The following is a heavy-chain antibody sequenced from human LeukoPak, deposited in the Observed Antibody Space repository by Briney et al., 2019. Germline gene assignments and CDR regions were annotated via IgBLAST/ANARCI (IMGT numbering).Heavy chain of an antibody. CDR1: GFTFSSYA. CDR3: ARGMTTEYYFDY. CDR2: ISYDGSNK. Sequence: PGGSLRLSCAASGFTFSSYAMHWVRQAPGKGLEWVAVISYDGSNKYYADSVKGRFTISRDNSKNTLYLQMNSLRAEDTAVYYCARGMTTEYYFDYWGQGTLVTVSS. D-gene: IGHD4-17*01. V-gene: IGHV3-30-3*01. J-gene: IGHJ4*02.